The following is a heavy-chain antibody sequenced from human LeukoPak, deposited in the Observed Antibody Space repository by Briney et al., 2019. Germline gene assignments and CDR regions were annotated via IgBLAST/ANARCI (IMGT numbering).Heavy chain of an antibody. D-gene: IGHD3-3*01. Sequence: QPGGSLRLSCAASGFTFSSYAMSWVRQAPGKGLEWVSAISGSGGSTYYADSVKGRFTISRDNSKNTLYLQMNSLRAEDTAVYYCAKDLRFLEWLPTSIDCWGQGTLVTVSS. CDR2: ISGSGGST. J-gene: IGHJ4*02. V-gene: IGHV3-23*01. CDR1: GFTFSSYA. CDR3: AKDLRFLEWLPTSIDC.